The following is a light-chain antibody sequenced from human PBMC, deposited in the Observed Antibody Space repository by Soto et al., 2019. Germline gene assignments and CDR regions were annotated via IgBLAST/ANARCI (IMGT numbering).Light chain of an antibody. CDR2: QAS. V-gene: IGKV1-5*03. CDR3: QQYSNQWT. Sequence: DIQMTQSPSTLSASVGDRVTITCRASQSITGWLAWYQQKPGKVPELLIYQASNLESGVPSRFSGSGSGTEFTLTVSSLQPDDSATYYCQQYSNQWTFGPGTNVEIK. J-gene: IGKJ1*01. CDR1: QSITGW.